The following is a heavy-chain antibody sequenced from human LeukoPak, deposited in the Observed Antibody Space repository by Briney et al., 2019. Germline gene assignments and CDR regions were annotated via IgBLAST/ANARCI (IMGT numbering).Heavy chain of an antibody. D-gene: IGHD3-3*01. Sequence: EASVQVSCKASRYTFTSYGISWVRQAPGQGLEWMGWISAYNGNTNYAQKLQGRVTMTTDTSTSTAYMELRSLRSDDTAVYYCARVGDFWSGYYSTGYYYYMDVWGKGTTVTVSS. CDR3: ARVGDFWSGYYSTGYYYYMDV. V-gene: IGHV1-18*01. CDR1: RYTFTSYG. CDR2: ISAYNGNT. J-gene: IGHJ6*03.